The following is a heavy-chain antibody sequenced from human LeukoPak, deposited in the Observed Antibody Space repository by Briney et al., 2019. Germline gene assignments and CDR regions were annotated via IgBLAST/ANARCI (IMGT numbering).Heavy chain of an antibody. D-gene: IGHD3-10*01. J-gene: IGHJ3*02. CDR2: IGIAGDT. Sequence: GGSLRLSCAASGFTFSSYWMYWVRQATGKDLEGVSVIGIAGDTYYAGSVQGRFTISRESARNSLYLQMNSLRAGDTAVYYCARDKNYYGSGSPSLDAFDIWGQGTMVTVSS. CDR3: ARDKNYYGSGSPSLDAFDI. CDR1: GFTFSSYW. V-gene: IGHV3-13*01.